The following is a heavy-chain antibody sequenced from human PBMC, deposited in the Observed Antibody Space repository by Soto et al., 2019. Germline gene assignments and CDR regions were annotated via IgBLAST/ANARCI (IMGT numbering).Heavy chain of an antibody. V-gene: IGHV1-3*04. J-gene: IGHJ6*03. Sequence: GASVKVSCKASGYSFTSYAMHWVRQAPGQRLEWMGWINTGNGNTKYSQKFQGRVTITRDTFASTAYIELSSLRSEDTAVYYCARGHFIYGDYVDYYYYYMDVWGKGTTVTVSS. CDR3: ARGHFIYGDYVDYYYYYMDV. CDR1: GYSFTSYA. D-gene: IGHD4-17*01. CDR2: INTGNGNT.